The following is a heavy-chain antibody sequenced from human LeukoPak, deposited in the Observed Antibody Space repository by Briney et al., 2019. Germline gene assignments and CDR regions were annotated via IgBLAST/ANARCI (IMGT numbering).Heavy chain of an antibody. V-gene: IGHV4-34*01. D-gene: IGHD6-19*01. CDR2: INHSGST. J-gene: IGHJ6*02. CDR3: ARGRSSGWYYYYYGMDV. CDR1: GGSFSGYY. Sequence: SETLSLTCAVYGGSFSGYYWSWIRQPPGKGLEWIGEINHSGSTNYNPSLKSRVTISVDTSKNQFSLKLSSVTAADTAVYYCARGRSSGWYYYYYGMDVWGQGTTVTVPS.